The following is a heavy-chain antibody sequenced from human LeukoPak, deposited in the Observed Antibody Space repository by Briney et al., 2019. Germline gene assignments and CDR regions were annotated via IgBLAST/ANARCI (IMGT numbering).Heavy chain of an antibody. CDR1: GFTFSSYG. Sequence: GGTLRLSCAASGFTFSSYGMSWVRQAPGKGLEWVSYISSSGSTIYYADSVKGRFTISRDNSKNTVYLQMNSLRVDDTAVYYCANSKVADFHYWGQGTRVTVSS. CDR2: ISSSGSTI. CDR3: ANSKVADFHY. D-gene: IGHD6-19*01. J-gene: IGHJ4*02. V-gene: IGHV3-48*01.